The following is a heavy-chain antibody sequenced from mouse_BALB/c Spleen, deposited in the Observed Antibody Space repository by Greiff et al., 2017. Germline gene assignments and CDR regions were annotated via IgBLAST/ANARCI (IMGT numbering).Heavy chain of an antibody. CDR3: TSLYGNYPFAY. CDR2: IRLKSNNYAT. V-gene: IGHV6-6*02. J-gene: IGHJ3*01. Sequence: EVKLMESGGGLVQPGGSMKLSCVASGFTFSNYWMNWVRQSPEKGLEWVAEIRLKSNNYATHYAESVKGRFTISRDDSKSSVYLQMNNLRAEDTGIYYCTSLYGNYPFAYWGQGTLVTVSA. D-gene: IGHD2-1*01. CDR1: GFTFSNYW.